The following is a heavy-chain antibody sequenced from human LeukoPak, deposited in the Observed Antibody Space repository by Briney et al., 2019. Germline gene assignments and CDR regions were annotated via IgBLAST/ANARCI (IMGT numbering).Heavy chain of an antibody. V-gene: IGHV3-23*01. D-gene: IGHD1-26*01. CDR3: AKGSTSSGSLVDY. Sequence: GGSLRLSCAASGFTFMNYVVTWVRQAPGKGLEWVSVINDSGGSTYYADSVKGRFTISRDNSKNTLYLQMNSLRSDDTAVYYCAKGSTSSGSLVDYWGQGTTVTVSS. CDR1: GFTFMNYV. CDR2: INDSGGST. J-gene: IGHJ4*03.